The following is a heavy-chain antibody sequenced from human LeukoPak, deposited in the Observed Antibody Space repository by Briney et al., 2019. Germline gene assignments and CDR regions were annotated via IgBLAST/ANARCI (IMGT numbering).Heavy chain of an antibody. CDR1: GYSISSGYY. CDR2: IYHSGST. D-gene: IGHD3-3*01. J-gene: IGHJ4*02. V-gene: IGHV4-38-2*01. CDR3: ARGSGYYPDY. Sequence: PSETLSLTCAVSGYSISSGYYWGWIRQPPGKGLEWIGSIYHSGSTYYNPSLKSRVTISVDTSKNQFSLKLSSMTAADTAVYYCARGSGYYPDYWGQGTLVTVSS.